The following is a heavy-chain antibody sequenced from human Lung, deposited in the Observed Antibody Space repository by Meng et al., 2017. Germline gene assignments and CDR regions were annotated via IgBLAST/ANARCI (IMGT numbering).Heavy chain of an antibody. CDR2: IVSDGGIT. J-gene: IGHJ4*02. Sequence: VQLEEAGGGLVQPGGSLSLSCAASGFTFSSYWMHWVRQSPGKGLVWISRIVSDGGITTYADSVKGRFTVSRDNAKNTLYLQMNSLGADDTAVYYCARDLAWVLFDYWGQGALVTVSS. D-gene: IGHD3-3*01. CDR3: ARDLAWVLFDY. V-gene: IGHV3-74*01. CDR1: GFTFSSYW.